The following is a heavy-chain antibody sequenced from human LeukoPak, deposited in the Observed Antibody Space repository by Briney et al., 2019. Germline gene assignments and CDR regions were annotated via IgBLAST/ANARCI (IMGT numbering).Heavy chain of an antibody. CDR1: GGSISSYY. J-gene: IGHJ4*02. V-gene: IGHV4-4*07. D-gene: IGHD3-9*01. CDR3: ARDSTYYDTLTGYRETGYFDY. CDR2: IYTSGST. Sequence: SETLSLTCTVSGGSISSYYWSWIRQPAGKGLEWIGRIYTSGSTNYNPSLKSRVTMSVDTSKNQFSLKLSSVTAADTAVYYCARDSTYYDTLTGYRETGYFDYWGQGTLVTVSS.